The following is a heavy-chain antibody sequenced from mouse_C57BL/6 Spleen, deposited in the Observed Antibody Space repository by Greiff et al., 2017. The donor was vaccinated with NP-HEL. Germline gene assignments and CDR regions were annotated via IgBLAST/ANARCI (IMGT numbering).Heavy chain of an antibody. Sequence: QVQLKQPGAELVKPGASVKLSCKASGYTFTSYWMHWVKQRPGQGLEWIGMIHPNSGSTNYNEKFKSKATLTVDKSSSTAYMQLSSLTSEDSAVYYCASQRAWFAYWGQGTLVTVSA. CDR2: IHPNSGST. V-gene: IGHV1-64*01. CDR3: ASQRAWFAY. J-gene: IGHJ3*01. CDR1: GYTFTSYW.